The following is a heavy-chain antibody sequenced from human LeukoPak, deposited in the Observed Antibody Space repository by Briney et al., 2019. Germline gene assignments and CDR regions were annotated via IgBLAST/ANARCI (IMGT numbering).Heavy chain of an antibody. Sequence: GGSLRLSCAASGFTFTSYDMNWVRQAPGKGLEWVSSISSSSSYIYYADSVKGRFTISRDNAKNSLYLQMNSLRAEDTAVYYCARDRSGMIVVVHFDYWGQGTLVTVSS. J-gene: IGHJ4*02. D-gene: IGHD3-22*01. V-gene: IGHV3-21*01. CDR3: ARDRSGMIVVVHFDY. CDR1: GFTFTSYD. CDR2: ISSSSSYI.